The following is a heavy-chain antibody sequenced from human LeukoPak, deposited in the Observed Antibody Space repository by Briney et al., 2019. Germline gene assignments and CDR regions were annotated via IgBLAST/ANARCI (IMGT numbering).Heavy chain of an antibody. Sequence: ASVKVSCKASGYTFTGYYMHWVRQAPGQGLEWMGRINPTSGRTDYPQKFQGRVTMTRDTSISTAYMELSRLRSDDAAVYYCARARIAAAGFWFDPWGQGTLVTVSS. CDR1: GYTFTGYY. CDR3: ARARIAAAGFWFDP. D-gene: IGHD6-13*01. J-gene: IGHJ5*02. CDR2: INPTSGRT. V-gene: IGHV1-2*06.